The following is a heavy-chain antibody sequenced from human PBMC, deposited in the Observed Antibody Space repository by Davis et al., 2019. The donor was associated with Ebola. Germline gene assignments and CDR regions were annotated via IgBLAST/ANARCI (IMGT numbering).Heavy chain of an antibody. J-gene: IGHJ6*02. V-gene: IGHV3-48*03. CDR2: ISGLGKTI. Sequence: GESLKISCAASGFSLGRYEMHWVRQAPGKGLEWLSYISGLGKTIYYADSVKGRFTISRDNAKNSLYLQMNSLRAEDTAVYYCARDIVVVPAAIRYSSYGMDVWGQGTTVTVSS. D-gene: IGHD2-2*02. CDR1: GFSLGRYE. CDR3: ARDIVVVPAAIRYSSYGMDV.